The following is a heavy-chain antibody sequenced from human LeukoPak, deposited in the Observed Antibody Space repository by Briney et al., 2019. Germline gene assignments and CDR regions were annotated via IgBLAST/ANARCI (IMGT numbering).Heavy chain of an antibody. CDR3: TRDQMNY. CDR1: EFTVSRNY. J-gene: IGHJ4*02. Sequence: RSGGSLRLSCTASEFTVSRNYMLWVRQAPGKGLEWVSLIFSNGDTHYADSVKGRFTISRDTSKNTVSLQMNSLRVEDTAMYYFTRDQMNYCGQGTLVTVSS. D-gene: IGHD5-24*01. CDR2: IFSNGDT. V-gene: IGHV3-53*01.